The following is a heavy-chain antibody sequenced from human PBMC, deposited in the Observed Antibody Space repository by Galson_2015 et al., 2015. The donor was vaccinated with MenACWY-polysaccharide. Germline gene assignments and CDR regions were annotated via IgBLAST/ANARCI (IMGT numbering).Heavy chain of an antibody. V-gene: IGHV3-23*01. J-gene: IGHJ2*01. D-gene: IGHD2/OR15-2a*01. Sequence: SLRLSCAASGFTFTRYAMIWVRQAPGKGLEWVSAVGASGGGTYYADSVKGRFTISRDNSNNTVYLHMNSLRAEDTAVFYCVKGRGTTYNWYFDLWGRGTLVTVSS. CDR1: GFTFTRYA. CDR3: VKGRGTTYNWYFDL. CDR2: VGASGGGT.